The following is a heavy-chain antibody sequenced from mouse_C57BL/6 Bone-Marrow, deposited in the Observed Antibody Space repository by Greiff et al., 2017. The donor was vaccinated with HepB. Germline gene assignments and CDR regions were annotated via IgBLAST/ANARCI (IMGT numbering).Heavy chain of an antibody. J-gene: IGHJ2*01. CDR2: IYPSDSET. D-gene: IGHD2-2*01. CDR1: GYTFTSCW. V-gene: IGHV1-61*01. CDR3: ARRSTMVTTRDY. Sequence: QVQLQQPGAELVRPGSSVKLSCKASGYTFTSCWMDWVKQRPGQGLEWIGNIYPSDSETHYNQKFKDKATLTVDKSSSTAYMQLSSLTSEDSAVYYCARRSTMVTTRDYWGQGTTLTVSS.